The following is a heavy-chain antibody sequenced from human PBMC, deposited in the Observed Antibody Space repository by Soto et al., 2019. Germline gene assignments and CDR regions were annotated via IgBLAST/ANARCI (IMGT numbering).Heavy chain of an antibody. V-gene: IGHV3-30*18. J-gene: IGHJ6*02. CDR1: GFTFSSYG. CDR2: ISYDGSNK. D-gene: IGHD2-8*01. Sequence: QVQLVESGGGVVQPGRSLRLSCAASGFTFSSYGMHWVRQAPGKGLEWVAVISYDGSNKYYADSVKGRFTISRDNSKNTLYLQMNSLRAEDTAVYYCAKAVVSVGVNGMDVWGQGTTVTVYS. CDR3: AKAVVSVGVNGMDV.